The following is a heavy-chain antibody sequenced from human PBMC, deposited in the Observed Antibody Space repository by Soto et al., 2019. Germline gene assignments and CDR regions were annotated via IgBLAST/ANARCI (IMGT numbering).Heavy chain of an antibody. CDR3: ARAYCGGDCPLSFDY. D-gene: IGHD2-21*02. CDR2: IDPSDSYT. CDR1: GYSFTTYW. V-gene: IGHV5-10-1*01. J-gene: IGHJ4*02. Sequence: GESLKISWKGSGYSFTTYWIIWVRQMPGKGLEWMGKIDPSDSYTTYSPSFQGHVTISADKSISTAYLQWSSLKASDTAMYYCARAYCGGDCPLSFDYWGQGTLVTVSS.